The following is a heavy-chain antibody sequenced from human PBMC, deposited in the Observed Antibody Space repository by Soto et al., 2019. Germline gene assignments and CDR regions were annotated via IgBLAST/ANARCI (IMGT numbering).Heavy chain of an antibody. J-gene: IGHJ4*02. D-gene: IGHD6-6*01. V-gene: IGHV4-39*01. CDR2: IYYSGST. CDR3: ARPGSIAARD. Sequence: SETLSLTCTVSGGSISSSSYYLVWIRQPPGKGLEWIGSIYYSGSTYYNPSLKSRVTISVDTSKNQFSLKLSSVTAADTAVYYCARPGSIAARDWGQGTLVTVSS. CDR1: GGSISSSSYY.